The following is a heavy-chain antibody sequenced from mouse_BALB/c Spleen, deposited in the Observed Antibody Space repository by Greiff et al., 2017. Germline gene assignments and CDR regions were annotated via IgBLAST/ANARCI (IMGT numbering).Heavy chain of an antibody. V-gene: IGHV14-3*02. CDR3: QLGPFDY. CDR2: IDPANGNT. Sequence: EVKLMESGAELVKPGASVKLSCTASGFNIKDTYMHWVKQRPEQGLEWIGRIDPANGNTKYDPKFQGKATITADTSSNTAYLQLSSLTSEDTAVYYCQLGPFDYWGQGTTLTVSS. CDR1: GFNIKDTY. D-gene: IGHD4-1*02. J-gene: IGHJ2*01.